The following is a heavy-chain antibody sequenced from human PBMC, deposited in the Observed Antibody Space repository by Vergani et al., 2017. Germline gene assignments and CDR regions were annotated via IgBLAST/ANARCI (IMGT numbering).Heavy chain of an antibody. CDR3: ARDSSSWYGFDP. J-gene: IGHJ5*02. CDR1: GFTFSSYS. D-gene: IGHD6-13*01. Sequence: EVQLVESGGGLVQPGGSLRLSCAASGFTFSSYSMNWVRQAPGKGLEWVSYISSSSSYIYYADSVKGRFTISRDNAKNSLYLQMNSLRAEDTAVYYCARDSSSWYGFDPWGQGTLVTVSS. CDR2: ISSSSSYI. V-gene: IGHV3-21*05.